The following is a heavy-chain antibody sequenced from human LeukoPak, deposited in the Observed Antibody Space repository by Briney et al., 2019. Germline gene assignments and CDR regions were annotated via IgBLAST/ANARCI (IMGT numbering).Heavy chain of an antibody. CDR2: INPNSGGT. CDR1: GYTFTGYY. J-gene: IGHJ4*02. Sequence: ASVKVSCKASGYTFTGYYMHWVRQAPGQGLEWMGWINPNSGGTNYAQKFQGRVTMTRDTSISTAYMELSRLRSDDTAVYYGAREGARYQVLYNFNSWGQGPLVTVSS. D-gene: IGHD2-2*02. CDR3: AREGARYQVLYNFNS. V-gene: IGHV1-2*02.